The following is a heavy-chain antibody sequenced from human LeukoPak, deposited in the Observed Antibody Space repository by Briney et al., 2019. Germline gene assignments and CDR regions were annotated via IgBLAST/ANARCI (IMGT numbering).Heavy chain of an antibody. V-gene: IGHV3-73*01. J-gene: IGHJ6*03. CDR2: IRSKANSYAT. CDR1: GFTFSGTA. CDR3: TNSYYYESSGYWDYMDV. Sequence: PGGSLRLSCEASGFTFSGTAMHWVRQASGQGLEWVGRIRSKANSYATAYGVSVKGRFTISRDDSKNTAYLQMNRLNTEDTAVYYCTNSYYYESSGYWDYMDVWGKGTTVTVSS. D-gene: IGHD3-22*01.